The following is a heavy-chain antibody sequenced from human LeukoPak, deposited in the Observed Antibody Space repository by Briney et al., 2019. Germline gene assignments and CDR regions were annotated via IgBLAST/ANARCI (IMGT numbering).Heavy chain of an antibody. V-gene: IGHV3-66*01. CDR2: IYSGGST. Sequence: PGGSLRLSCAASGFTVSSNYMSWVRQAPGKGLEWVSVIYSGGSTYYADSVKGRFTISRDNSKNTLYLQMNSLRAEDTAVYYCARARPHCSGGSCWVYFDYWGQGTLVTVSS. J-gene: IGHJ4*02. CDR3: ARARPHCSGGSCWVYFDY. D-gene: IGHD2-15*01. CDR1: GFTVSSNY.